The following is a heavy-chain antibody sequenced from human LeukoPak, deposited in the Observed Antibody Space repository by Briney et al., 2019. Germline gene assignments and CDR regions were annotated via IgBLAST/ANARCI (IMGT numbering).Heavy chain of an antibody. CDR3: GRGGEANYYDTSGYYLYYY. J-gene: IGHJ4*02. D-gene: IGHD3-22*01. Sequence: GASVKVSCKASGGTFSNYAISWVRQAPGQGLEWMGRIIPIFGTTNYAQKFQGRVTITTDESTSTAYMELSSLRSEDTAVYYCGRGGEANYYDTSGYYLYYYWGQGTLVTVSS. CDR1: GGTFSNYA. CDR2: IIPIFGTT. V-gene: IGHV1-69*05.